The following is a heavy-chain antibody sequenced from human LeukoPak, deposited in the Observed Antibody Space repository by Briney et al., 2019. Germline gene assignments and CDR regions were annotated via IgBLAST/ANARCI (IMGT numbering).Heavy chain of an antibody. Sequence: GGSLRLSCAASGFTFSSYWMSWVRQAPGKGLEWVANIKQDGSEKYYVDSVKGRFTISRDNAKSTLYLHLSSLRADDTAVYYCARDNGAGGDSWGQGTLVTVSS. CDR3: ARDNGAGGDS. J-gene: IGHJ4*02. CDR2: IKQDGSEK. D-gene: IGHD4-17*01. CDR1: GFTFSSYW. V-gene: IGHV3-7*01.